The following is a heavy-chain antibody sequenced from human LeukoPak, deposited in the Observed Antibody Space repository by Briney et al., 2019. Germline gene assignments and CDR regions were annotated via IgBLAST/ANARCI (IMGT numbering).Heavy chain of an antibody. CDR1: GYTLTELS. V-gene: IGHV1-24*01. D-gene: IGHD3-10*01. CDR3: ATVGANGSGSYTPYYYGMDV. CDR2: FDPEDGET. Sequence: ASVKVSCKVSGYTLTELSMHWVRQAPGKGLEWMGGFDPEDGETIYAQKFQGRVTMTEDTSTDTAYMELSSLRSEDTAMYYCATVGANGSGSYTPYYYGMDVWGQGTTVTVSS. J-gene: IGHJ6*02.